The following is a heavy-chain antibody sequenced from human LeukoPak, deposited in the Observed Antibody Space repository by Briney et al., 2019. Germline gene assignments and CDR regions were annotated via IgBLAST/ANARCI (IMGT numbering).Heavy chain of an antibody. CDR2: INSYNGNT. J-gene: IGHJ4*02. CDR3: ATDHGSGSYSIRAFNY. CDR1: GYTFTSYG. V-gene: IGHV1-18*01. D-gene: IGHD3-10*01. Sequence: GASVKVSCKASGYTFTSYGITWVRQAPGQGLEWMGWINSYNGNTNYAKKVQGRVTMTTDTSTRTVYMELRSLRSDDTAVYYCATDHGSGSYSIRAFNYWGQGTLVTVSS.